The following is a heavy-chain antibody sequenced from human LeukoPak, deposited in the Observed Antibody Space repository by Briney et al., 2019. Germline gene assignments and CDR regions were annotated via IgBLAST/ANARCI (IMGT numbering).Heavy chain of an antibody. CDR1: GFTFSSYW. CDR3: ARDFPYYYDSSGGLGY. Sequence: GGSLRLSCAASGFTFSSYWMSWVRQAPGKGLEWVANIKQDGSEKYYVDSVKGRFTISRDNAKNSLYLQMNSLRAEDTAVYYCARDFPYYYDSSGGLGYWGQGTLVTVPS. J-gene: IGHJ4*02. V-gene: IGHV3-7*04. D-gene: IGHD3-22*01. CDR2: IKQDGSEK.